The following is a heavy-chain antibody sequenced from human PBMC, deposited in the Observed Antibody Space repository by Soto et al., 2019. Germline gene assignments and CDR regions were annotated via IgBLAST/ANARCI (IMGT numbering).Heavy chain of an antibody. CDR1: GGSVSSATYS. J-gene: IGHJ4*02. Sequence: QLQLQESGSGLVKPSQTLSLTCAVSGGSVSSATYSWSWIRQSPENGLEWIGYIYHSGTTYYNPSLKRRATLSLDKSKNQISLHLSSVTAEDTAVYYCAGGYGSGSYFPFDYWGQGTLVRVS. D-gene: IGHD3-10*01. CDR3: AGGYGSGSYFPFDY. V-gene: IGHV4-30-2*06. CDR2: IYHSGTT.